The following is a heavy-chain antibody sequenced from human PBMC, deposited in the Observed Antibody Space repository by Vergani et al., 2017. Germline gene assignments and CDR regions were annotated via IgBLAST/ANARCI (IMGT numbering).Heavy chain of an antibody. D-gene: IGHD3-9*01. V-gene: IGHV4-34*01. Sequence: QVQLQQWGAGLLKPSETLSLTCAVYGGSFSGYYWSWIRQPPGKGLEWIGEINHSGSTNYNPSLKSRVTISVDTSKNQFSLKLSSVTAADTAVYYCAREGNFDWLFSDAFDIWGQGTMVTVSS. J-gene: IGHJ3*02. CDR2: INHSGST. CDR3: AREGNFDWLFSDAFDI. CDR1: GGSFSGYY.